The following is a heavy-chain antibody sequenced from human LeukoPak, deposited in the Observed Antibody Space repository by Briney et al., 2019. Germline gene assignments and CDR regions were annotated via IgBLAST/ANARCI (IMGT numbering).Heavy chain of an antibody. J-gene: IGHJ2*01. CDR3: ARRAYYDTSGYYPASGYFDL. D-gene: IGHD3-22*01. Sequence: SETLPLTCTVSGGSIFSYYFNWIRQPPGKGLEWIGYIYSNGITSYNPSLRSRSTISIDTSKNQFSLRVTSVTAADTATYYCARRAYYDTSGYYPASGYFDLWGRGTLVTVSS. CDR1: GGSIFSYY. CDR2: IYSNGIT. V-gene: IGHV4-4*09.